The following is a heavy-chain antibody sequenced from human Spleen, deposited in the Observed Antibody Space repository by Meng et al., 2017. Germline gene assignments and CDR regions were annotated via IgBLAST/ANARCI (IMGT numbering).Heavy chain of an antibody. Sequence: QMRMRESGRGLVKPSETLSLTCTVSGDSISTTTYYWGWTRQPPGQRLEWIGSMFSTGSIYYNPSLQSRVTLSVHTSKNQFSLKLSSVTAADTAMYFCVRVAAAGYFDFWGQGTLVTVSS. CDR1: GDSISTTTYY. CDR2: MFSTGSI. CDR3: VRVAAAGYFDF. D-gene: IGHD6-13*01. V-gene: IGHV4-39*07. J-gene: IGHJ4*02.